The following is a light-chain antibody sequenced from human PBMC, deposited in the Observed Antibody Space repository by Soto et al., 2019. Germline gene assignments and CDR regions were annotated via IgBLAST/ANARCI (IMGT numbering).Light chain of an antibody. V-gene: IGKV1-39*01. J-gene: IGKJ1*01. CDR2: AAS. CDR1: QSISNH. CDR3: QQSYSSPPT. Sequence: MTQSPSAPSATIEDRVSITCRASQSISNHLNWYQQKPGKAPKLLIFAASSLQSGVPSRFSGSRSGPDFTLTISSLQPEDFATYYCQQSYSSPPTFGQASKV.